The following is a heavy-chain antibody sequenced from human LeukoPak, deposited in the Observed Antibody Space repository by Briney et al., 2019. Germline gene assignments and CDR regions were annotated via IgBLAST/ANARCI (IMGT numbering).Heavy chain of an antibody. V-gene: IGHV4-59*08. Sequence: SETLSLTCTVSGGSLSSYYWSWIRQPPGKGLEWIGYIYYSGSTNYNPSLKSRVTISVDTSKNQFSLKLSSVTAADTAVYYCARLSDYSNYALDYWGQGTLVTVSS. CDR3: ARLSDYSNYALDY. CDR2: IYYSGST. CDR1: GGSLSSYY. D-gene: IGHD4-4*01. J-gene: IGHJ4*02.